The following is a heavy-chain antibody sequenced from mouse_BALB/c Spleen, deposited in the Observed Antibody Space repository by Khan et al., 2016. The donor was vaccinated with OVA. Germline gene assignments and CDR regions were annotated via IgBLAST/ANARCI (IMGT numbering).Heavy chain of an antibody. CDR2: IWGGGGT. Sequence: QVQLKQSGPGLVAPSQSLSITCSVSGFSLSRYNIHWVRQPPGKGLEWLGMIWGGGGTDYNSTLKSKLTISKDNSESQVFLKTNSLQTDDTAMYYCARAYYRFDDYYAMDYWGQGTSVTVSS. CDR1: GFSLSRYN. D-gene: IGHD2-14*01. J-gene: IGHJ4*01. CDR3: ARAYYRFDDYYAMDY. V-gene: IGHV2-6-4*01.